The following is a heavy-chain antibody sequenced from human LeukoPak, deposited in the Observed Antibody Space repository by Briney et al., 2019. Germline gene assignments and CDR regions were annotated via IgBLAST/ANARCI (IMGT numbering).Heavy chain of an antibody. J-gene: IGHJ4*02. CDR1: GFTFSSYS. CDR2: ISSSSSYI. V-gene: IGHV3-21*01. CDR3: ARTSDTMVRGAQSD. Sequence: GGSLRLSCAASGFTFSSYSMNWVRQAPGKGLEWVSSISSSSSYIYYADSVKGRFTISRDNAKNSLYLQMNSLRAEDTAVYYCARTSDTMVRGAQSDWGQGTLVTVSS. D-gene: IGHD3-10*01.